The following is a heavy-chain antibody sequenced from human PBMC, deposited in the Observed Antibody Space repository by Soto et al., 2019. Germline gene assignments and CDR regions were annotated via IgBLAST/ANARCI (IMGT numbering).Heavy chain of an antibody. CDR2: TCRYGREL. V-gene: IGHV3-74*01. CDR3: VRGTTAWRGMDY. CDR1: GFTFSTYC. J-gene: IGHJ4*02. Sequence: GGSLRLSCAASGFTFSTYCMHWVRHAPGTGLVWVSRTCRYGRELYYADSVKGRFTISRDDAKNTLYLQMDSLRVEDTGIYYCVRGTTAWRGMDYWGQGALVTVSS. D-gene: IGHD1-1*01.